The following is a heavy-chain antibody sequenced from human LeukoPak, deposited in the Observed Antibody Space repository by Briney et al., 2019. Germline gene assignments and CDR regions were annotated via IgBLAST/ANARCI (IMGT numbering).Heavy chain of an antibody. V-gene: IGHV5-10-1*01. D-gene: IGHD1-26*01. CDR3: ASLNSGSYYGLGFFDL. CDR1: GYSFTSYW. CDR2: IDLSDSYT. J-gene: IGHJ2*01. Sequence: GESLRISCKGSGYSFTSYWISWVRQMPGKGLEWMGRIDLSDSYTNYSPSFQGHVTISADKSISTTYLQWNSLEASDTAMYYCASLNSGSYYGLGFFDLWGRGTLVTVSS.